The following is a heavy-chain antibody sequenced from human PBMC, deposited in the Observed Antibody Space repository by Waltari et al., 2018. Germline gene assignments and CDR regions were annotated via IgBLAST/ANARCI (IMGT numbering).Heavy chain of an antibody. CDR3: ARVSRRTYRSPVPGRHYYYGMDV. J-gene: IGHJ6*02. D-gene: IGHD1-1*01. CDR2: ISTVASDT. CDR1: GFTFSSFW. Sequence: EEQLVESGGGLVQPGDSLRLSCAASGFTFSSFWMNWVRQAPGRGPLWVSRISTVASDTTYADSVMGSFTIARDNARNTLYLQMNRLRAEDTAVYFCARVSRRTYRSPVPGRHYYYGMDVWGQGTTVTVSS. V-gene: IGHV3-74*03.